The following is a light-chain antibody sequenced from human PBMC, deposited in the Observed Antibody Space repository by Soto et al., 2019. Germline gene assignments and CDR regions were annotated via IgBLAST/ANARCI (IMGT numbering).Light chain of an antibody. Sequence: QSVLTQPPSVSGAPGQRVTISCTGSSSNIGAGFDVHWYQQLPGTAPKLLIYANNNRPSGVPDRFSGSKSGTSASLAITGLQAEDEADYYCQSYDSSLSGVRVFGGVTKLTVL. J-gene: IGLJ2*01. V-gene: IGLV1-40*01. CDR2: ANN. CDR3: QSYDSSLSGVRV. CDR1: SSNIGAGFD.